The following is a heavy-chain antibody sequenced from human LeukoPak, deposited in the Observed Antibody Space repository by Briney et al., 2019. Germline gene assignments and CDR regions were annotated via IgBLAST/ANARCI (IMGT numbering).Heavy chain of an antibody. J-gene: IGHJ4*02. Sequence: NPGGSLRLSCAASGLTFTNYAMTWVRQAPGKGLEWVAATVGIGPDTYHADSVKGRFTISRDNSKNTLYLRMNSLRVEDTAVYYCAKEKTTRSALGFDYWGQGTLVTVSS. CDR1: GLTFTNYA. D-gene: IGHD4-17*01. V-gene: IGHV3-23*01. CDR2: TVGIGPDT. CDR3: AKEKTTRSALGFDY.